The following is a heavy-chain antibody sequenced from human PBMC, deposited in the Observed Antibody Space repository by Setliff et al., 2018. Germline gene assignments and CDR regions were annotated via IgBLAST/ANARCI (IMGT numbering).Heavy chain of an antibody. CDR3: IPLGV. V-gene: IGHV4-38-2*01. J-gene: IGHJ6*02. Sequence: PSETLSLTCAVSNFSVNSGYTWGWIRQPPGKGLEWIGIMLDNVGTFYNPSLKSRVTMSVDTSKGELSLKTEDTAVYYCITLSTIPLGVWGQGTTVTVSS. CDR1: NFSVNSGYT. D-gene: IGHD2-15*01. CDR2: MLDNVGT.